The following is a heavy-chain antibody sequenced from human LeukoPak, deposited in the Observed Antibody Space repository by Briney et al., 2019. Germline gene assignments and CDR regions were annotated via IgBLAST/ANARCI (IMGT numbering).Heavy chain of an antibody. CDR3: ARESGGGSYYDYFDY. Sequence: ASVKVSCKASGYTFTSYGISWVRQAPGQGLEWMGWISAYNGNTNYAQKLQGRVTMTTDTSTSTAYMELRSLRSEDTAVYYCARESGGGSYYDYFDYWGQGTLVTVSS. CDR2: ISAYNGNT. J-gene: IGHJ4*02. V-gene: IGHV1-18*01. D-gene: IGHD1-26*01. CDR1: GYTFTSYG.